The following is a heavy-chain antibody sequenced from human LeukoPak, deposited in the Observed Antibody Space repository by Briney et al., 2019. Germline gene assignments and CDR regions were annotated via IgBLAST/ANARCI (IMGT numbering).Heavy chain of an antibody. CDR1: GYTFTGYY. CDR2: INPNSGGT. D-gene: IGHD3-10*01. J-gene: IGHJ4*02. CDR3: ARVRYYGSGETPFFDY. Sequence: ASVKVSCKASGYTFTGYYMHWVRQAPGQGLEWMGWINPNSGGTNYAQKFQGRVTMTRDTSISTAYMELSRLRSDDTAVYYCARVRYYGSGETPFFDYWGQGTLVTVSS. V-gene: IGHV1-2*02.